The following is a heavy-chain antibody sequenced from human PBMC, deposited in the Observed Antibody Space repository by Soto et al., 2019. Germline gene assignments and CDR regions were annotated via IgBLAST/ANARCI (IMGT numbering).Heavy chain of an antibody. Sequence: QVQLQESGPGLVKPSETLSLTCSVSGGSISSDYWSWIRQPPGKGLEWIGYIYYTGSTNYNPSLTSRVFISVNTSKVQFSVYLRSVTAADTAVYYCARALRGVVVVAAREMDVWGQGSTGTVSS. V-gene: IGHV4-59*01. D-gene: IGHD2-15*01. J-gene: IGHJ6*02. CDR2: IYYTGST. CDR1: GGSISSDY. CDR3: ARALRGVVVVAAREMDV.